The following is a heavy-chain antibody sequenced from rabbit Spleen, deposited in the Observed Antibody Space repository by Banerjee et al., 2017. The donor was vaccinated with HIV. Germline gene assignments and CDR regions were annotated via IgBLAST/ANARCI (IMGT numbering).Heavy chain of an antibody. V-gene: IGHV1S7*01. CDR2: IYAAKGST. Sequence: QLTETGGGLVQPGGSLTLSCKASGIDFTKYYITWVRQAPGKGLEWIGIIYAAKGSTDYASWVNGRFNIFSDNAQNTLYLQLKSLTVADTATYFCARDPAYASGSGAYIPYLWGPGTLVTVS. D-gene: IGHD1-1*01. J-gene: IGHJ6*01. CDR1: GIDFTKYY. CDR3: ARDPAYASGSGAYIPYL.